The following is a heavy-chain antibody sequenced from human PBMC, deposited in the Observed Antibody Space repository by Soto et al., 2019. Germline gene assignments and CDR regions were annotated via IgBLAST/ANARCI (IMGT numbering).Heavy chain of an antibody. J-gene: IGHJ6*02. Sequence: QVQLVQSGAEVKKPGASVKVSCKASGYTFIGYYMHWVRQAPGQGLEWMGWINPNSGGTNYAQKFQGRVTMTRDTSISTAYMELSRLRSDDTAVYYCARQGGLAYCSGGSCSWGMDVWGQGTTVTVSS. V-gene: IGHV1-2*02. CDR1: GYTFIGYY. CDR2: INPNSGGT. CDR3: ARQGGLAYCSGGSCSWGMDV. D-gene: IGHD2-15*01.